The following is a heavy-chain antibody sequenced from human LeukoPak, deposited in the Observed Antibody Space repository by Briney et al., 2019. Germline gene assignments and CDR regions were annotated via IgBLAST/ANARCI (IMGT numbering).Heavy chain of an antibody. CDR1: GFTFSSNY. CDR2: IYSGGST. V-gene: IGHV3-66*01. Sequence: GGSLRLSCAASGFTFSSNYMSWVRQAPGKGLEWVSVIYSGGSTYYADSVKGRFTISRDNAKNTLYLQMNSLRAEDTAVYYCARVPAYGSGAYYYGMDVWGQGTTVTVSS. D-gene: IGHD3-10*01. CDR3: ARVPAYGSGAYYYGMDV. J-gene: IGHJ6*02.